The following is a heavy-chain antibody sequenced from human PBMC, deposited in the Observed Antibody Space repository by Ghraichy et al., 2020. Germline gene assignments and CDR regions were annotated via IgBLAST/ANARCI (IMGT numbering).Heavy chain of an antibody. J-gene: IGHJ4*02. V-gene: IGHV4-59*01. CDR2: IYSSGTT. D-gene: IGHD6-19*01. Sequence: SETLSLTCTVSGGSISNYYWSWIRQPPGKGLEWIGYIYSSGTTTYNPSLESRVTILIDTSRTQISLKLSSVSAAYTALYYCAREYHSGHDYWGQGTLVTVSS. CDR3: AREYHSGHDY. CDR1: GGSISNYY.